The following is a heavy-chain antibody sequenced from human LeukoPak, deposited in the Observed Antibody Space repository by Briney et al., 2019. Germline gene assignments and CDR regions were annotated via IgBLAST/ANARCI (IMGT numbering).Heavy chain of an antibody. CDR3: ARDQLGHDY. V-gene: IGHV4-59*01. CDR2: IYYSGST. Sequence: PSETLSLTCVVYGGSFSGYYWSWIRQPPGKGLEWIGYIYYSGSTNYNPSPKSRVTISVDTSKNQFSLKLSSVTAADTAVYYCARDQLGHDYWGQGTLVTVSS. J-gene: IGHJ4*02. D-gene: IGHD6-13*01. CDR1: GGSFSGYY.